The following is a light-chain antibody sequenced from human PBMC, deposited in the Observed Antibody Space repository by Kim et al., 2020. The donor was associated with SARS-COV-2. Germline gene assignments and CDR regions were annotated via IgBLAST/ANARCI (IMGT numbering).Light chain of an antibody. CDR3: QTWDSTTVI. CDR1: KLGEKY. CDR2: QDN. J-gene: IGLJ2*01. V-gene: IGLV3-1*01. Sequence: SPGKTARITCSGDKLGEKYTAWYQHKSGQSPVVVIYQDNKRPSGMTERFSGSSSGNTATLTISGTQPMDEADYYCQTWDSTTVIFGGGTQLTVL.